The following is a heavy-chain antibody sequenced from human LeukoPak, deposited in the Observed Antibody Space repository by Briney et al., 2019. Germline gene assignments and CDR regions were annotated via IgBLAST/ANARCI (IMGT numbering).Heavy chain of an antibody. Sequence: GGSLRLSCAASGFTFSSYAMSWVRQAPGKGLEWVSAISGSGGSTYYADSVKGRFTISRDNSKNTLYLQMNSLRAEDTAVYYCAKRTRYHYDSSGCSSNPLDYWGQGTLVTVSS. D-gene: IGHD3-22*01. CDR1: GFTFSSYA. CDR2: ISGSGGST. V-gene: IGHV3-23*01. J-gene: IGHJ4*02. CDR3: AKRTRYHYDSSGCSSNPLDY.